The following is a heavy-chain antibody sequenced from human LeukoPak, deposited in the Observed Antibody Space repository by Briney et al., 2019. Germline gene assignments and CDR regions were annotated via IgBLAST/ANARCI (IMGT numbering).Heavy chain of an antibody. CDR3: AVSWPLGYYYFDY. J-gene: IGHJ4*02. Sequence: SVKVSCKASGGTFSSYAISWVRQAPGQGLEWMGRIIPIFGTANYAQKFQGRVTITTDESTSTAYMELSSLRSEDTAVYYCAVSWPLGYYYFDYWGQGTLVTVSS. CDR2: IIPIFGTA. CDR1: GGTFSSYA. V-gene: IGHV1-69*05. D-gene: IGHD7-27*01.